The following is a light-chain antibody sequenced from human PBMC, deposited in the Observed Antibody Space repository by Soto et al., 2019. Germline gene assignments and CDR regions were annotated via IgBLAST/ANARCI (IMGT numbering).Light chain of an antibody. CDR1: QDIRGA. J-gene: IGKJ5*01. V-gene: IGKV1D-13*01. Sequence: IQLTQSPASLSASVGERVTITCRASQDIRGALAWYQQSPGEAPQLLIYDASTLESGVPSRFSGSSSGTHFTLTISSLQPEDFATYYCQQFLYYPSTFGQGTRLEIK. CDR2: DAS. CDR3: QQFLYYPST.